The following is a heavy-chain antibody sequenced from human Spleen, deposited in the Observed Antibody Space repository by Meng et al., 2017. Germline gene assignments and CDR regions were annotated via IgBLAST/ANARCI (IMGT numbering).Heavy chain of an antibody. J-gene: IGHJ5*01. Sequence: VQLQESDPGLLKPSQTLSLTCTVAGGSISTSSYYWTWIRQLPGKGLECIGYIYYSGTTNYKPSLKRRITISVDTAKNQFSLKLNSVTAADTAVYYCARGRGRGSPNWFDAWGHGTLVTVSS. D-gene: IGHD3-10*01. CDR1: GGSISTSSYY. CDR3: ARGRGRGSPNWFDA. V-gene: IGHV4-31*03. CDR2: IYYSGTT.